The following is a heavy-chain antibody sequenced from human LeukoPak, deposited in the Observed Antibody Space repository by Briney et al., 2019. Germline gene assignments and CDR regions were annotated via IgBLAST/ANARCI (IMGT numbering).Heavy chain of an antibody. CDR2: INPNSGGT. J-gene: IGHJ6*02. D-gene: IGHD3-9*01. CDR3: ARDWVDITYYGMDV. V-gene: IGHV1-2*02. CDR1: GYTFTGYY. Sequence: ASAKVSCKASGYTFTGYYMHWVRQAPGQGVEWMGWINPNSGGTNYAQKFQGRVTMTRDASISTAYMELSRLRSDDTAVYYCARDWVDITYYGMDVWGQGTTVTVSS.